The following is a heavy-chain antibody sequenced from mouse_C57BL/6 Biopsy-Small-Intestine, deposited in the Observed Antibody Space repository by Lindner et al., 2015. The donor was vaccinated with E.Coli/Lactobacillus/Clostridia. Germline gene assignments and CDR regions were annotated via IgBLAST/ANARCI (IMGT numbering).Heavy chain of an antibody. CDR3: ARLGTGYYFDY. V-gene: IGHV1-37*01. Sequence: VQLQESGPELVKPGASIKISCKTSGYSFTGYFMNWVKQSHGKSLEWIGRINPYNGDTFYNQKFKGKATLTVDKSSSTAYMQLNSLTSEDSAVYYCARLGTGYYFDYWGQGTTLTVSS. D-gene: IGHD4-1*01. CDR2: INPYNGDT. J-gene: IGHJ2*01. CDR1: GYSFTGYF.